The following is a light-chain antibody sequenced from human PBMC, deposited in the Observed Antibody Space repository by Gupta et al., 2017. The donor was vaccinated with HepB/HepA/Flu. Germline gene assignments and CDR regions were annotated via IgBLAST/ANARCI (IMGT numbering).Light chain of an antibody. CDR2: AAS. V-gene: IGKV1-27*01. CDR1: QGISNY. J-gene: IGKJ1*01. Sequence: DIQMTQSPSSLSASVGDRVTITCRASQGISNYLAWYQQKPGNVPKLLIYAASTVKSGVPSRFSGSGSGTDFTLTISSLQPEDVANYYCQNYYSSPRTFGQGTXVEIK. CDR3: QNYYSSPRT.